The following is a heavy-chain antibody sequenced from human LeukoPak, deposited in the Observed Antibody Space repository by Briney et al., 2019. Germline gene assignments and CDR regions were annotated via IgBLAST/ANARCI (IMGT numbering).Heavy chain of an antibody. D-gene: IGHD3-3*01. V-gene: IGHV3-48*03. CDR1: GFTFSSYE. CDR3: AKPQEADLWVPDY. Sequence: PGGSLRLSCAASGFTFSSYEMNWVRQSPGKGLEWLSYISSSGSTIYYADSVKGRFTISRDNSKNTLYLQMNSLIPEDTALYYCAKPQEADLWVPDYWGQGTLVTVSS. CDR2: ISSSGSTI. J-gene: IGHJ4*02.